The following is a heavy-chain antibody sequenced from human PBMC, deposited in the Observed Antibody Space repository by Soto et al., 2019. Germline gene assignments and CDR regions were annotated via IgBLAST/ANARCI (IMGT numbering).Heavy chain of an antibody. CDR3: ARAGGTTVTGLWHFDS. D-gene: IGHD4-17*01. V-gene: IGHV3-33*01. J-gene: IGHJ4*02. Sequence: PGGSLRLSCEASGFTFNTYSMHWVRQPPGKGLEWLAAIWYDGTQKYYADSVKGRFIISRDNSKKTLYLEMNSLRAEDTAVYYCARAGGTTVTGLWHFDSWGRGTLVTAPQ. CDR1: GFTFNTYS. CDR2: IWYDGTQK.